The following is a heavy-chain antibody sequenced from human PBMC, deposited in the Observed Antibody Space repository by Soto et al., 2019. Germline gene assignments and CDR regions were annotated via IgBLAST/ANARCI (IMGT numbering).Heavy chain of an antibody. CDR1: GYTFGTFW. D-gene: IGHD2-8*01. CDR3: ARTYCTGPTCYNNWLDP. V-gene: IGHV5-51*01. J-gene: IGHJ5*02. Sequence: GESLKISCKGSGYTFGTFWIAWVRQMPGKGLEWMGMTYPEDSETKYSPSSEGQVTFSADKSVQTAYLQWTSLKASDTAIYFCARTYCTGPTCYNNWLDPWGQGTLVTVSS. CDR2: TYPEDSET.